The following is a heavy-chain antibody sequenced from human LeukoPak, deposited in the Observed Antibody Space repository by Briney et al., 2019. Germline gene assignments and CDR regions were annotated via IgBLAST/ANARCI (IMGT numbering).Heavy chain of an antibody. V-gene: IGHV3-30*03. CDR2: ISYDGSNK. J-gene: IGHJ4*02. Sequence: PGGSLRLSCAASGFTFSSYGMHWVRQAPGKGLEWVAVISYDGSNKYYADSVKGRFTISRDNSKNTLYLQMNSLRSDDTALYYCARILTDYYDSTGYPEILDYWGQGTLVTVSS. D-gene: IGHD3-22*01. CDR1: GFTFSSYG. CDR3: ARILTDYYDSTGYPEILDY.